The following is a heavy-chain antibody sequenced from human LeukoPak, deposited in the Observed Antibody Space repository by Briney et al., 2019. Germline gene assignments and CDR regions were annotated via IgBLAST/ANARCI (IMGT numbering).Heavy chain of an antibody. CDR3: ARDTVVGSYDY. D-gene: IGHD1-26*01. CDR1: GGTFSSYA. CDR2: INPNSGGT. Sequence: ASVKVSCKASGGTFSSYAISWVRQAPGQGLEWMGWINPNSGGTNYAQKFQGRVTMTRDTSISTAYMGLSRLRSDDTAVYYCARDTVVGSYDYWGQGTLVTVSS. V-gene: IGHV1-2*02. J-gene: IGHJ4*02.